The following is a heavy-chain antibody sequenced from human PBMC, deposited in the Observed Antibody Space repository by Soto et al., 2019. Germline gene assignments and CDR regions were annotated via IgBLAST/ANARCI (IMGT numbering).Heavy chain of an antibody. V-gene: IGHV1-69*13. D-gene: IGHD3-22*01. CDR2: IIPIFGAA. CDR3: ARPSSVREYYFDY. Sequence: SVKVSCKASGGTFSSYAISWVRQAPGQGLEWMGGIIPIFGAANYAQKFQGRVTITADESTSTAYMELSSLRSEDTAVYYCARPSSVREYYFDYWGQGTLVTVSS. J-gene: IGHJ4*02. CDR1: GGTFSSYA.